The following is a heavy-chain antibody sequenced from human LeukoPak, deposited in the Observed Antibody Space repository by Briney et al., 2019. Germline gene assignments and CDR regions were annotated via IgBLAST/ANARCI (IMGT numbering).Heavy chain of an antibody. D-gene: IGHD6-19*01. J-gene: IGHJ4*02. V-gene: IGHV3-21*01. CDR2: ISSSSSYI. Sequence: PGGSLRLSCAASGFTFSSYSMNWVRQAPGKGLEWVSSISSSSSYIYYADSAKGRFTISRDNAKNSLYLQMNSLRAEDTAVYYCARSAIAVAGYYFDYWGQGTLVTVSS. CDR3: ARSAIAVAGYYFDY. CDR1: GFTFSSYS.